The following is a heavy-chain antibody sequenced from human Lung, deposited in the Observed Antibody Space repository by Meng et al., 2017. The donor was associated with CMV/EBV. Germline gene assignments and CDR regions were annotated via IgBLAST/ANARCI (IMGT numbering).Heavy chain of an antibody. CDR1: GFTFSRYS. CDR3: ARDATHDLASFDAFDL. J-gene: IGHJ3*01. Sequence: GGSLRLXXAASGFTFSRYSLNWVRQAPGKGLEWLSYISSGSRTIHYADSVKGRFTISRDSAQNSLYLEMNSLRAEDTAVYYCARDATHDLASFDAFDLWGQGXMVTVSS. CDR2: ISSGSRTI. V-gene: IGHV3-48*04. D-gene: IGHD1-1*01.